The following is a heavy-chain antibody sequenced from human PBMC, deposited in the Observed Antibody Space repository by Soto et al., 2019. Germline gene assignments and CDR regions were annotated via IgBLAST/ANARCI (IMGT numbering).Heavy chain of an antibody. V-gene: IGHV3-23*01. J-gene: IGHJ5*02. D-gene: IGHD2-2*01. CDR3: AKDNCISTSCYRLYNWFDP. CDR1: GFTFSSYA. CDR2: ISGSGGRT. Sequence: GGSLRLSCAASGFTFSSYAMSWVRQAPGKGLEWVSAISGSGGRTYYADYVKGRFTISRDNSKNSLYLQMNSLSVEDTAVYYCAKDNCISTSCYRLYNWFDPWGQGTLVTVSS.